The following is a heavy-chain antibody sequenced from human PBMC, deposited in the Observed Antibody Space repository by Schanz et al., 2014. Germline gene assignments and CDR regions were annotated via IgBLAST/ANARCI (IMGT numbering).Heavy chain of an antibody. Sequence: QPQLQESGPGLVKPSETLSLTCTVSGGSISSSNYYWGWIRQPPGKGLEWIGSIYYSGSTYYNPSKKTRLTPSVNTPKNHYSRKLSSVTAADTAVYYCARYSRPNYDFLTAYYSIDYWGQGTLVTVSS. CDR1: GGSISSSNYY. D-gene: IGHD3-9*01. CDR2: IYYSGST. J-gene: IGHJ4*02. V-gene: IGHV4-39*02. CDR3: ARYSRPNYDFLTAYYSIDY.